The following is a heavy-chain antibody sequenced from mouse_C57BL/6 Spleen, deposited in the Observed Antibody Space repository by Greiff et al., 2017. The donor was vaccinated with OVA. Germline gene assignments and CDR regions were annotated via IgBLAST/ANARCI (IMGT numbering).Heavy chain of an antibody. V-gene: IGHV5-16*01. CDR3: ARDGSSAMDY. CDR1: GFTFSDYY. CDR2: INYDGSST. Sequence: EVKLVESEGGLVQPGSSMKLSCTASGFTFSDYYMAWVRQVPDKGLEWVANINYDGSSTYYLDSLKSRFIISRDNAKNILYLQMSSLKSEDTATYYCARDGSSAMDYWGQGTSVTVSS. D-gene: IGHD1-1*01. J-gene: IGHJ4*01.